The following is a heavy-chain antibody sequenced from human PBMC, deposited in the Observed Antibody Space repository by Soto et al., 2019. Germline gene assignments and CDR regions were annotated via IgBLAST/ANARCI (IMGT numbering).Heavy chain of an antibody. CDR1: GFTFSSYA. V-gene: IGHV3-23*01. CDR3: AKERPRGPITISFMDV. D-gene: IGHD3-3*01. J-gene: IGHJ6*02. CDR2: ISGSGGST. Sequence: GGSLRLSCAASGFTFSSYAMSWVRQAPGKGLEWVSAISGSGGSTYYADSVKGRFTISRDNSKNTLYLQMNSLRAEDTAVYYCAKERPRGPITISFMDVWGQGTTVTVSS.